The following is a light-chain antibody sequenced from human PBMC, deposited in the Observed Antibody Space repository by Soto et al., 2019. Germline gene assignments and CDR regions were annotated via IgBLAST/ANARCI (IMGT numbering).Light chain of an antibody. CDR2: KDS. J-gene: IGLJ1*01. V-gene: IGLV3-25*02. CDR3: QSSEHTGNYYV. Sequence: SYELTQTPSVSVSPGQSARITCSGAELSNQYVYWYQQKPGEAPVLMIYKDSERASGIPERFSASSSGTKVTLTISGVRAEDEADYYCQSSEHTGNYYVFGTGTKVTVL. CDR1: ELSNQY.